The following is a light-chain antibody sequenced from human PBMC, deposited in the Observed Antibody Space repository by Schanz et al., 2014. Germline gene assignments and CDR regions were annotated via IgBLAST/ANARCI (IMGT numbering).Light chain of an antibody. Sequence: EIVMTQSPVTLSVSPGQRATLSCRASQGVGSNLAWYQQKSGQAPRLLIYAASTRATDIPARFSGSGSGTEFTLTISSLESEDFAVYYCQQYNSWPPESFGGGTKVEIK. J-gene: IGKJ4*01. CDR3: QQYNSWPPES. CDR1: QGVGSN. CDR2: AAS. V-gene: IGKV3-15*01.